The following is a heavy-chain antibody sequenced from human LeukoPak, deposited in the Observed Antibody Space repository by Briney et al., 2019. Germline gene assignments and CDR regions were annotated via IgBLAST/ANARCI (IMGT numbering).Heavy chain of an antibody. CDR3: ARGQGVNYFDY. CDR2: INHSGST. D-gene: IGHD2-21*01. J-gene: IGHJ4*02. Sequence: SETLCLTCAVSGGSFSGYYWSWIRQPPGKGLEWIGEINHSGSTNYNPSLKSRVTISVDTSKNQFSLKLSSVTAADTAVYYCARGQGVNYFDYWGQGTLVTVSS. CDR1: GGSFSGYY. V-gene: IGHV4-34*01.